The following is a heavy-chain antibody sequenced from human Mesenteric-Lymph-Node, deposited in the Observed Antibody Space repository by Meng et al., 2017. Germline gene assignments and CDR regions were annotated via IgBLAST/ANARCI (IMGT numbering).Heavy chain of an antibody. CDR2: IYHSGST. V-gene: IGHV4-4*02. Sequence: VTPQRAGPGVVELSEPRSLTCAVSGSSISSSHWWMWVRQPPGKGLEWIGEIYHSGSTNYNPSRKSRVTISVDKSKNQFSLNLSSVTAADTAVYYCARGGTVEMDYWGQGTLVTVSS. CDR1: GSSISSSHW. J-gene: IGHJ4*02. D-gene: IGHD5-24*01. CDR3: ARGGTVEMDY.